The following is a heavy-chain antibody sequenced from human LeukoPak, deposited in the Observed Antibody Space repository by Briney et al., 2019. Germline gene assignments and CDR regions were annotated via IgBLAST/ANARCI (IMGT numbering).Heavy chain of an antibody. Sequence: SQTLSLTCTVSGDSISSGDYYWSWIRQPPGKGLEWIGEINHSGSTNYNPSLKSRVTISVDTSKNQFSLKLSSVTAADTAVYYCARGSNKGRITMIVVVKVRAFDIWGQGTMVTVSS. D-gene: IGHD3-22*01. V-gene: IGHV4-30-4*08. J-gene: IGHJ3*02. CDR2: INHSGST. CDR1: GDSISSGDYY. CDR3: ARGSNKGRITMIVVVKVRAFDI.